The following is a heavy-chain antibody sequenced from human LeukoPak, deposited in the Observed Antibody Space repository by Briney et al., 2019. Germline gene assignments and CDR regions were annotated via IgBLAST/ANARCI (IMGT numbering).Heavy chain of an antibody. J-gene: IGHJ4*02. V-gene: IGHV3-23*01. CDR2: ITENGDNT. Sequence: GGSLRLSCSASGFTFSSYAMSWVRQAPGKGLEGVAGITENGDNTYYADSVKGRLTISRDNSKNKLYLQMNSLRAEDTAVYYCAKWDSSGSYEGDYWGQGTLVTVSS. CDR3: AKWDSSGSYEGDY. CDR1: GFTFSSYA. D-gene: IGHD1-26*01.